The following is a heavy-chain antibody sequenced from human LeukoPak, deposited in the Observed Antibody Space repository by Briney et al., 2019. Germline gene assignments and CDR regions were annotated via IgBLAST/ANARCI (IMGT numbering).Heavy chain of an antibody. CDR3: ARAGSSWYYFYYYMDV. Sequence: PGGSLRLSCAASGFTFDDYGMTWVRQAPGKGLEWVAVISYDGSNKYYADSVKGRFTISRDNSKNTLYLQMNSLRAEDTAVYYCARAGSSWYYFYYYMDVWGKGTKVTVSS. CDR1: GFTFDDYG. D-gene: IGHD6-13*01. V-gene: IGHV3-30*03. J-gene: IGHJ6*03. CDR2: ISYDGSNK.